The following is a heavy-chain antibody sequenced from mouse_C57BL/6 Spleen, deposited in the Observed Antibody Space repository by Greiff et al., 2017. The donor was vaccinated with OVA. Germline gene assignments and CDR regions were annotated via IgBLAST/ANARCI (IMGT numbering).Heavy chain of an antibody. CDR3: ARGNANGDY. D-gene: IGHD4-1*01. CDR1: GYTFTSYW. CDR2: IDPSDSYT. V-gene: IGHV1-69*01. Sequence: QVQLQQPGAELVMPGASVKLSCKASGYTFTSYWMHWVKQRPGQGLEWIGEIDPSDSYTNYNQKFKGKSTLTVDKSSSPAYMQLSSLTSEDSAVYYCARGNANGDYWGQGTTLTVSS. J-gene: IGHJ2*01.